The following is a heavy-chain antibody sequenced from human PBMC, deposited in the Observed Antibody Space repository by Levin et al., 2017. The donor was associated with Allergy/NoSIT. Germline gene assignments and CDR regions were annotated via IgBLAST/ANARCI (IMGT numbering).Heavy chain of an antibody. Sequence: GGSLRLSCAASGFTFNNYAMSWVRQAPGKGLEWVSAIIISGVGTYYADSVKGRFTISRANSKNTMYLQMNSLGAEDTAVYFCTKDAIRGSDQPYYFYYVGQGTLVTASS. CDR3: TKDAIRGSDQPYYFYY. V-gene: IGHV3-23*01. D-gene: IGHD6-19*01. CDR1: GFTFNNYA. J-gene: IGHJ4*02. CDR2: IIISGVGT.